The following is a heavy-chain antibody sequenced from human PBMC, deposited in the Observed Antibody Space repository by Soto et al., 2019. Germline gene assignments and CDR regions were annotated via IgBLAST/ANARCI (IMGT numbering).Heavy chain of an antibody. V-gene: IGHV3-74*01. CDR1: EFPFRGRS. D-gene: IGHD3-10*01. J-gene: IGHJ6*03. CDR3: ARGWFGPDV. CDR2: IDKVGTDS. Sequence: EVQLVESGGGLVQPGGSLRLSCAASEFPFRGRSVHWVRQAPGKGLVWVSGIDKVGTDSTYADSVKGRFTSSRDNAKNTVYLQMNRLRVEDTAVYYCARGWFGPDVWGKGTTVTVSS.